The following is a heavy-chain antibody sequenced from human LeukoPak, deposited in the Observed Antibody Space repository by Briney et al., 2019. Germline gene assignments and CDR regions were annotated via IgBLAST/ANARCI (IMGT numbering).Heavy chain of an antibody. J-gene: IGHJ4*02. V-gene: IGHV2-5*02. CDR3: AHRHRGSPHFKNRHWGSYGYIFYFDY. CDR2: IYWDDDK. Sequence: SGPTLVNPTQTLTLTCTFSGFSLSTSGVGVGWIRQPPGKALEWLALIYWDDDKRYSPSLKSRLTITKDTSKNQVVLTMTNMDPVDTATYYCAHRHRGSPHFKNRHWGSYGYIFYFDYWGQGTLVTVSS. CDR1: GFSLSTSGVG. D-gene: IGHD5-18*01.